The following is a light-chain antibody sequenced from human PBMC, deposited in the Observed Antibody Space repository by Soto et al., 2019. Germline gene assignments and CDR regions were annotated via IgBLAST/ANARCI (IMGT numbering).Light chain of an antibody. CDR1: QSISSW. J-gene: IGKJ1*01. V-gene: IGKV1-5*01. CDR3: QQYNSYST. CDR2: DAS. Sequence: DIQMTPSPSTLSASVGDRVTITCRASQSISSWLAWYQQKPGKAPKLLIYDASSLESGVPSRFSGSGSGTEFTLTISSLQPDDFATYYCQQYNSYSTLGQGTKVDIK.